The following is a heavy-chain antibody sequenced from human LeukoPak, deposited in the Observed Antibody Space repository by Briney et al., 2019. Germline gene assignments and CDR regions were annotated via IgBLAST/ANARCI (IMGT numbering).Heavy chain of an antibody. CDR2: INTDGTVT. Sequence: GGSLRLSCAASGFTFSKYWMLWVRQAPGKGLESVSHINTDGTVTTYADSVKGRFTVSRDNADNTMFLQMNSVRDEDTAVYYCATKQWLAPPPDAWGQGTPVTVSS. CDR3: ATKQWLAPPPDA. J-gene: IGHJ5*02. D-gene: IGHD6-19*01. CDR1: GFTFSKYW. V-gene: IGHV3-74*01.